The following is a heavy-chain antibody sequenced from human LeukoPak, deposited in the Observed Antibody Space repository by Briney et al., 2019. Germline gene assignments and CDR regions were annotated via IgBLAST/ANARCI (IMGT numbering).Heavy chain of an antibody. CDR1: GFTFSSYS. V-gene: IGHV3-21*04. Sequence: GGSLRLSCAASGFTFSSYSMNWVRQAPGKGLEWVSSISSSSSYIYYADSVKGRFTISRDNGKDSLYLQMNSLRAEDTAVYYCARDSGWWRFDFWGQGTLVTVSS. CDR3: ARDSGWWRFDF. J-gene: IGHJ4*02. D-gene: IGHD6-13*01. CDR2: ISSSSSYI.